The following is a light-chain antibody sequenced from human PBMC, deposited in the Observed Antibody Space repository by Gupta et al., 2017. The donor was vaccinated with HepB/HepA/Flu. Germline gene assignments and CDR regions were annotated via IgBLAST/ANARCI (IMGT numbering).Light chain of an antibody. J-gene: IGLJ1*01. V-gene: IGLV1-40*01. CDR3: QSYDSSLSGSL. Sequence: QSVLTHPPSVSGASGQRVTISCTGSRSNVGAGYDVPWFQQLPVAAPKLLIYGNTNRPAGVADRFSAPKSGTSASLAITGLQAEDEADYYCQSYDSSLSGSLFGTGTKVTVL. CDR1: RSNVGAGYD. CDR2: GNT.